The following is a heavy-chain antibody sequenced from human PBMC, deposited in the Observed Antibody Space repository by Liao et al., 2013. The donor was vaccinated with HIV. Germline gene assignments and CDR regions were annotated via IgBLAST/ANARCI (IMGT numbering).Heavy chain of an antibody. CDR2: IYTSGST. J-gene: IGHJ6*03. D-gene: IGHD6-13*01. Sequence: QVQLQESGPGLVKPSETLSLTCTVSGGSISSYYWSWIRQPAGKGLEWIGRIYTSGSTNYNPSLKSRVTMSVDTSKNQFSLKLSSVTAADTAVYYCAREGRIAATSYYYYYMDVWGKGTTVTVSS. CDR1: GGSISSYY. CDR3: AREGRIAATSYYYYYMDV. V-gene: IGHV4-4*07.